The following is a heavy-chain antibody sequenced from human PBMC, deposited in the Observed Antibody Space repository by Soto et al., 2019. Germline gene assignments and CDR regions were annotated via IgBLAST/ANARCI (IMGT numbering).Heavy chain of an antibody. Sequence: SETLSLTCTVSGGSISSGDYYWSWIRQPPGKGLEWIGYIYYSGSTYYNPSLKSRVTISVDTSKNQFSLKLSSVTAADTAVYYCARGSYYDSSGYYGPWGQGTLVTVSS. CDR2: IYYSGST. D-gene: IGHD3-22*01. V-gene: IGHV4-30-4*01. CDR3: ARGSYYDSSGYYGP. J-gene: IGHJ5*02. CDR1: GGSISSGDYY.